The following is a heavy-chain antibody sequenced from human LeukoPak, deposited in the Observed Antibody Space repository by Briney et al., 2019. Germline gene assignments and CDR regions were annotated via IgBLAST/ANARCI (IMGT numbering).Heavy chain of an antibody. CDR2: VQSSGGT. J-gene: IGHJ6*03. Sequence: PSETLSLTCTVSGGSIGGGSLYWSWIRQAAGKGLEWIGRVQSSGGTNYNPSLKSRVTISIDTSKNQVSLRLRSVTAADTAVYYCAREGYGSDAGHYYYYMDVWGKGTTVTISS. V-gene: IGHV4-61*02. CDR3: AREGYGSDAGHYYYYMDV. D-gene: IGHD3-10*01. CDR1: GGSIGGGSLY.